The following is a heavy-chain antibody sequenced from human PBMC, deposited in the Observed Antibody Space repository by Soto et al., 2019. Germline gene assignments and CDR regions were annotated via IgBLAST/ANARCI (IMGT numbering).Heavy chain of an antibody. D-gene: IGHD3-10*01. V-gene: IGHV3-64D*06. Sequence: PGGSLRLSCSASGFTFSSYAMHWVRQAPGKGLEYVSAISSNGGSTYYADSVKGRFTISRDNSKNTLYPQMSSLRAEDTAVYYCVKRTPWGFGQAIYYYGMDVWGQGTTVTVS. CDR3: VKRTPWGFGQAIYYYGMDV. CDR2: ISSNGGST. J-gene: IGHJ6*02. CDR1: GFTFSSYA.